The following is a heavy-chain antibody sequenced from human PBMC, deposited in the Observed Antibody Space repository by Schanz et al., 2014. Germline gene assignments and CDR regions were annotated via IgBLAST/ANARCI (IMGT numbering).Heavy chain of an antibody. V-gene: IGHV3-7*01. CDR3: AKDSVLVATGHDYFDY. Sequence: EVQLVESGGGLVQPGGSLRLCCVASGFTFSRYWMTWVRQAPGKGLEWVANIKQDGSAKNYVDSVKGRFTISRDNSNNTLFLQMSSLRVEDTAIYYCAKDSVLVATGHDYFDYWGQGTLVTVSS. D-gene: IGHD2-21*01. J-gene: IGHJ4*02. CDR1: GFTFSRYW. CDR2: IKQDGSAK.